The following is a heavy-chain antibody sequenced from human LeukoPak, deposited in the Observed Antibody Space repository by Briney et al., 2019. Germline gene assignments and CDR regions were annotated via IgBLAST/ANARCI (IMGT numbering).Heavy chain of an antibody. CDR1: GYTFTSYD. D-gene: IGHD4-11*01. V-gene: IGHV1-8*03. Sequence: ASVKVSCKASGYTFTSYDINWVRQATGQGLEWMGWVNPNSGNTGYAQKFQGRVTITRNTSISTAYMELSSLRSEDTAVYYCARGNRFIDYSNYEVWFDPWGQGTLVTVSS. CDR3: ARGNRFIDYSNYEVWFDP. CDR2: VNPNSGNT. J-gene: IGHJ5*02.